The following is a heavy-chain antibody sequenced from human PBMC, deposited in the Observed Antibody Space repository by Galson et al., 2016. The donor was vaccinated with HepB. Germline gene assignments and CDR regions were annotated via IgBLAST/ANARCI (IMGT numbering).Heavy chain of an antibody. Sequence: SLRLSCAASGFTFTSYSMNLVRQAPGEGLEWVSSISSSSTYIYYADSVEGRFTISRDNAKNCLYLQMNSLRADDTAVYYCARGAEWLALWYFDYWGQGTQVTVSS. CDR1: GFTFTSYS. CDR2: ISSSSTYI. D-gene: IGHD6-19*01. J-gene: IGHJ4*02. V-gene: IGHV3-21*01. CDR3: ARGAEWLALWYFDY.